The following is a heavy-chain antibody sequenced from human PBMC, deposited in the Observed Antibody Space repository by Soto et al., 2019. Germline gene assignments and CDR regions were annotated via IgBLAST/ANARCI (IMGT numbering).Heavy chain of an antibody. V-gene: IGHV3-30-3*01. CDR3: ARDTAMGYYYYYYGMDV. D-gene: IGHD5-18*01. CDR1: GFTFSSYA. CDR2: ISYDGSNK. J-gene: IGHJ6*02. Sequence: PGGSLRLSCAASGFTFSSYAMHWVRQAPGKGLEWVAVISYDGSNKYYADSVKGRFTISRDNSKNTLYLQMNSLRAEDTAVYYXARDTAMGYYYYYYGMDVWGQGTTVTVS.